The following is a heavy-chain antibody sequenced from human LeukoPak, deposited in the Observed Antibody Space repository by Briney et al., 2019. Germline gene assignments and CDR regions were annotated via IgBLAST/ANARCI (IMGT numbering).Heavy chain of an antibody. CDR2: IYYSGST. J-gene: IGHJ4*02. D-gene: IGHD3-16*01. Sequence: SETLSLTCTVSGGSISSSSYYWGWIRQPPGKGLEWIGSIYYSGSTYYNPSLKSRVTISVDTSKNQFSLKLSSVTAADTAMYYRARDEGGYFDYWGQGTLVTVSS. CDR1: GGSISSSSYY. CDR3: ARDEGGYFDY. V-gene: IGHV4-39*07.